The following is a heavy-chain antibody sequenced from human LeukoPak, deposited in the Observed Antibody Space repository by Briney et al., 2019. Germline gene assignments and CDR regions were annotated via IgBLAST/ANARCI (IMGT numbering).Heavy chain of an antibody. Sequence: GGSLRLSCVGSGFTFSNHALHWVRQFPGKRLEYVSAISNNGRSTHYTDSVKGRFTVSRDNSKETVYLQLGSLRPEDTALYYCARGLSGAPDFWGRGTLVTVSS. CDR1: GFTFSNHA. V-gene: IGHV3-64*02. D-gene: IGHD3-10*01. CDR3: ARGLSGAPDF. J-gene: IGHJ1*01. CDR2: ISNNGRST.